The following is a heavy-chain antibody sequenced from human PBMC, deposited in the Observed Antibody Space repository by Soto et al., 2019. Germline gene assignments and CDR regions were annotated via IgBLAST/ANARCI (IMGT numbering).Heavy chain of an antibody. CDR3: ARDRVNIVVVVAANRGNWFDP. Sequence: ASVKVSCKASGYTFTSYGISWVRQAPGQGLEWMGWISAYNGNTNYAQKLQGSVTMTTDTSTSTAYMELRSLRSDDTAVYYCARDRVNIVVVVAANRGNWFDPWGQGTLVTVSS. V-gene: IGHV1-18*01. D-gene: IGHD2-15*01. J-gene: IGHJ5*02. CDR1: GYTFTSYG. CDR2: ISAYNGNT.